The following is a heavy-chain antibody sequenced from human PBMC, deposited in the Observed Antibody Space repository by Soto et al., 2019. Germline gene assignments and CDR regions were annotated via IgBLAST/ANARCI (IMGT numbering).Heavy chain of an antibody. Sequence: VKVPCQASAGTFSSYAISWVRQAPGPGLEWMGGIIPIFGTANYAQKFQGRVTITADESTSTAYMELSSLRTEDTAVYYCASDPPPGGDYGADWFDPWGQGTLVTVSS. CDR2: IIPIFGTA. CDR3: ASDPPPGGDYGADWFDP. V-gene: IGHV1-69*13. CDR1: AGTFSSYA. J-gene: IGHJ5*02. D-gene: IGHD4-17*01.